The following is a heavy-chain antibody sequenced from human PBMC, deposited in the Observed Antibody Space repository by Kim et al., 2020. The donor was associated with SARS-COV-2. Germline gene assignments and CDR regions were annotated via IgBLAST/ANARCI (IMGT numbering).Heavy chain of an antibody. CDR1: GGSISSSSYY. V-gene: IGHV4-39*01. D-gene: IGHD3-9*01. CDR3: ARHPALLRYFAAAEDYLDV. CDR2: IYYSGST. J-gene: IGHJ4*02. Sequence: SETLSLTCTVSGGSISSSSYYWGWIRQPPGKGLEWIGSIYYSGSTYYNPSLKSRVTISVDTSKNQFSLKLSSVTAADTAVYYCARHPALLRYFAAAEDYLDVWGQEPLVTVSS.